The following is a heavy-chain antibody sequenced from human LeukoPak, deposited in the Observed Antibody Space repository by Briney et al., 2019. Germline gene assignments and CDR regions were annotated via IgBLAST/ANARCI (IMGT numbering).Heavy chain of an antibody. V-gene: IGHV1-8*01. CDR1: GYTFTSYD. J-gene: IGHJ6*03. D-gene: IGHD3-3*01. CDR3: ARGKEAEAARRTYYDFWSGYYYYYYMDV. CDR2: MNPNSGNT. Sequence: GSVKVSCKASGYTFTSYDINWVRQATGQGLEWMGWMNPNSGNTGYAQKFQGRVTMTRDTSISTAYMELSSLRSEDTAVYYCARGKEAEAARRTYYDFWSGYYYYYYMDVWGKGTTVTVSS.